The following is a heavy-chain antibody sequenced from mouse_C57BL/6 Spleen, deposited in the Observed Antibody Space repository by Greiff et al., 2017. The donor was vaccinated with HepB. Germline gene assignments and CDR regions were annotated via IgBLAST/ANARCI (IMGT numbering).Heavy chain of an antibody. CDR2: INYDGSST. CDR1: GFTFSDYY. CDR3: AGGYYGNYFDY. D-gene: IGHD1-1*01. J-gene: IGHJ2*01. V-gene: IGHV5-16*01. Sequence: EVQLVESEGGLVQPGSSMKLSCTASGFTFSDYYMAWVRQVPEKGLEWVANINYDGSSTYYLDSLKSRFIISRDNAKNILYLQMSSLKSEDTATYYCAGGYYGNYFDYWGQGTTLTVSS.